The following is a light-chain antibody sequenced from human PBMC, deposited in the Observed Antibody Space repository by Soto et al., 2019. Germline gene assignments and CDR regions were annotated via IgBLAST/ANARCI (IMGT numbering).Light chain of an antibody. Sequence: DIQMTHSPSTLSASVGDTVTITFRSSQSTSSWLAWYQQKPGKAPKVLIYDVSSLESGVPSRFSGSGSGTEFTLTINSLEPEDFAVYYCQQRSNWPPLTFGGGTKVDIK. J-gene: IGKJ4*01. V-gene: IGKV1-5*01. CDR2: DVS. CDR3: QQRSNWPPLT. CDR1: QSTSSW.